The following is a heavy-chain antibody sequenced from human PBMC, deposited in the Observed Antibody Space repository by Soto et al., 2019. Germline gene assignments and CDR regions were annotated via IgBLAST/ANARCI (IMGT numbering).Heavy chain of an antibody. CDR1: GFSFGSYA. J-gene: IGHJ4*02. CDR2: ISGSDGKT. Sequence: DVQLWESGGGLVQPGGSLRLSCAASGFSFGSYALSWVRQAPGKGLEWVSTISGSDGKTFYADSVKGRFSISRDTSQSTLYLQMNSQRADDTAMYYCARWSYLDYWGQGTRVTVSS. V-gene: IGHV3-23*01. D-gene: IGHD3-3*01. CDR3: ARWSYLDY.